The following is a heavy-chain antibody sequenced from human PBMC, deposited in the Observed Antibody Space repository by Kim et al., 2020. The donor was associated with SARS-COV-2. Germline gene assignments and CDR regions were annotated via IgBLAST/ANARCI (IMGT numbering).Heavy chain of an antibody. CDR2: NP. J-gene: IGHJ4*02. Sequence: NPTYAQGFTGRFVFSLDTTVSTAYLQISSLKAEDTAVYYCAREGKDSLDYWGQGTLVTVSS. V-gene: IGHV7-4-1*02. CDR3: AREGKDSLDY.